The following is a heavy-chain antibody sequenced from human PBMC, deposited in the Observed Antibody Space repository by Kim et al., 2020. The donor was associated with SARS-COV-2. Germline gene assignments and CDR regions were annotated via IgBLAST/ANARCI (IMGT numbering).Heavy chain of an antibody. V-gene: IGHV3-21*01. Sequence: GGSLRLSCAASGFTFSSYSMNWVRQAPGKGLEWVSSISRSSSYIYYADSVKGRFTISRDNAKNSLYLQMNSLRAEDTAVYYCARDRIAAAGPGGYGMDVWGQGTTVTVSS. CDR3: ARDRIAAAGPGGYGMDV. J-gene: IGHJ6*02. CDR2: ISRSSSYI. CDR1: GFTFSSYS. D-gene: IGHD6-13*01.